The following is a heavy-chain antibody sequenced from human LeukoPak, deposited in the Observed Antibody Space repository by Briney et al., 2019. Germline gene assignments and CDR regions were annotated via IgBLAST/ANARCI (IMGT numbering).Heavy chain of an antibody. D-gene: IGHD6-13*01. Sequence: SETLSLTCTVSGGSINSSSYYWGWIRQPPGKGLKWIGSIFYSGSAYYNPSLKSRVTISVDRSKNQFSLKLSSVTAADTAVYYCARGDQYSSSSFQHWGQGTLVTVSS. V-gene: IGHV4-39*07. CDR3: ARGDQYSSSSFQH. CDR2: IFYSGSA. CDR1: GGSINSSSYY. J-gene: IGHJ1*01.